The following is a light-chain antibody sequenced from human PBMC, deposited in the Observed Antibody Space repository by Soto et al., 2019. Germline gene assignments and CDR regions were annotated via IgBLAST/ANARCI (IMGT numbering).Light chain of an antibody. CDR3: QKYNYCPLS. Sequence: DFQLTQSPSFLSASEGDRVTITCRASQDIHVFLAWYQHKPGKAPRLLIESASALQRGVTSRFSGTRSGTEFTLTISSLHPEDVATYDCQKYNYCPLSFGPGTQVEI. J-gene: IGKJ3*01. V-gene: IGKV1-9*01. CDR2: SAS. CDR1: QDIHVF.